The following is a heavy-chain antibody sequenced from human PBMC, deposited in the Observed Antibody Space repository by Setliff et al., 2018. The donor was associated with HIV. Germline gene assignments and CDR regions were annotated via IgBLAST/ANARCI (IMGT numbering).Heavy chain of an antibody. Sequence: PGESLTISCTGSGYSFSNHWIGWVRQMPGRGQEWVAIIYPQDSDTRYSPSFEGHVTISADTSRYTAYLQWRALKASDTAMYYCARHTIDISLLVVQDPGPFDLWGRGTMVTVSS. J-gene: IGHJ3*01. CDR3: ARHTIDISLLVVQDPGPFDL. D-gene: IGHD3-3*02. CDR1: GYSFSNHW. V-gene: IGHV5-51*01. CDR2: IYPQDSDT.